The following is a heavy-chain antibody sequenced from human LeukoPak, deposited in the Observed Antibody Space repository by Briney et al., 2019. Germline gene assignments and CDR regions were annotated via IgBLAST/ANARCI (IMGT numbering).Heavy chain of an antibody. D-gene: IGHD3-16*01. CDR2: IWYDGSNK. Sequence: GRSLRLSCAASGFTFSSYGMHWVRQAPGKGLQWVALIWYDGSNKYYADSVKGRFTISRDNSKKTLYLQMNSLRAEDTAVYYCARDYDGGAFDIWGQGTMVTVSS. J-gene: IGHJ3*02. V-gene: IGHV3-33*01. CDR1: GFTFSSYG. CDR3: ARDYDGGAFDI.